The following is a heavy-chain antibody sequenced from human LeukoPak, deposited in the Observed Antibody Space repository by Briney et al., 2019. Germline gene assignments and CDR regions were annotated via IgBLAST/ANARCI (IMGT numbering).Heavy chain of an antibody. CDR3: ARGGDSSGSYYDYYYYYGMDV. V-gene: IGHV4-30-4*01. D-gene: IGHD3-22*01. J-gene: IGHJ6*04. CDR2: IYYSGST. CDR1: GGSISSGDYY. Sequence: PSETLSLTCTVSGGSISSGDYYWSWIRQPPGKGLEWIGYIYYSGSTYYNPSLKSRVTISVDTSKNQFSLKLSSVTAADTAVYYCARGGDSSGSYYDYYYYYGMDVWGKGTTVTVSS.